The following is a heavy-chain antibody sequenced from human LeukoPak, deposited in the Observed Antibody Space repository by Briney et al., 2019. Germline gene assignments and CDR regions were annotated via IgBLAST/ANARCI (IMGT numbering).Heavy chain of an antibody. CDR1: GYTFTSYD. V-gene: IGHV1-8*01. D-gene: IGHD5-24*01. CDR3: ARVGRDGYNFDY. J-gene: IGHJ4*02. Sequence: HRASVKVSCKASGYTFTSYDINWVRQATGQGLEWMGWMNPNSGNTGYAQKFQGRVTMTRNTSIRTAYMELSSLRSEDTAVYYCARVGRDGYNFDYWGQGTLVTVSS. CDR2: MNPNSGNT.